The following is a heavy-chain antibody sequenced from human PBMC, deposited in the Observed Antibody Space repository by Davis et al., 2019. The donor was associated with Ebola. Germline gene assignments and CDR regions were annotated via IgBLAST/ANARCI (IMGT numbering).Heavy chain of an antibody. CDR3: ASRDWGDSGYDGVKYFDL. D-gene: IGHD5-12*01. V-gene: IGHV1-69*06. Sequence: SVKVSCKTSGGTFSYAISWVRQAPGQGLEWMGGFIPIFDRTNYAQKFQGRVTITADKSTATAYLELRSLGSDDTAVYYCASRDWGDSGYDGVKYFDLWGQGTLVTVSS. CDR1: GGTFSYA. J-gene: IGHJ4*02. CDR2: FIPIFDRT.